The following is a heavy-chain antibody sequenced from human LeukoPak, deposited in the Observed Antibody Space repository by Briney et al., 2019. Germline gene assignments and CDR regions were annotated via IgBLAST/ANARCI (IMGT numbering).Heavy chain of an antibody. J-gene: IGHJ4*02. V-gene: IGHV1-69*05. CDR1: GGTFSSYA. Sequence: SVKVSCKASGGTFSSYAISWVRQAPGQGLEWMGGIIPIFGTANYAQKFQGGVTVTTDESTSTAYMELSSLRSEDTAVYYCARAPPGYYDSSGYWDLWGQGTLVTVSS. CDR3: ARAPPGYYDSSGYWDL. CDR2: IIPIFGTA. D-gene: IGHD3-22*01.